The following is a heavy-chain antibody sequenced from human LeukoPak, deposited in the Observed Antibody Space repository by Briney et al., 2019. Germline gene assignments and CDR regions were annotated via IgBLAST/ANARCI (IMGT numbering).Heavy chain of an antibody. CDR2: INPNSGST. CDR1: GYTFTGYY. CDR3: ARDPASYFDY. V-gene: IGHV1-46*01. Sequence: ASVKVSCKASGYTFTGYYMHWVRQAPGQGLEWMGWINPNSGSTSYAQKFQGRVTMTRDTSTSTVYMELSSLRSEDTAVYYCARDPASYFDYWGQGTLVTVSS. J-gene: IGHJ4*02.